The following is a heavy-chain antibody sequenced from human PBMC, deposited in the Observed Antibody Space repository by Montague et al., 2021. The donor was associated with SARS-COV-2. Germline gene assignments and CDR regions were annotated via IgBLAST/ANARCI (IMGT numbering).Heavy chain of an antibody. CDR3: ARDQRRYGSGSYYGPHDYYYGMDV. Sequence: SLRLSCAASGFTVRSNYMSWVRQAPGKGLEWVSVIYSGGSTYYAVYAKGRFTISSDNSKNTLYLQMNSLRAEDTAVYYCARDQRRYGSGSYYGPHDYYYGMDVWGQGTTGTVSS. J-gene: IGHJ6*02. CDR1: GFTVRSNY. D-gene: IGHD3-10*01. V-gene: IGHV3-66*02. CDR2: IYSGGST.